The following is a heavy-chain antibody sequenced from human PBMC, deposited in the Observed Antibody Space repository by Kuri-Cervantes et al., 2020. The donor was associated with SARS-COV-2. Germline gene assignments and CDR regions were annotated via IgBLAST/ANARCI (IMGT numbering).Heavy chain of an antibody. CDR2: ISSSSSYI. Sequence: GGSLRLSCAASGFTFSSYSMNWVRQAPGKGLEWVSSISSSSSYIYYADSVKGRFTISRDNAKNSLYLQMNSLRAEDTAVYYCARDRAYSSSWRRTNWFDPWGQGTRVTVSS. D-gene: IGHD6-13*01. CDR3: ARDRAYSSSWRRTNWFDP. J-gene: IGHJ5*02. V-gene: IGHV3-21*01. CDR1: GFTFSSYS.